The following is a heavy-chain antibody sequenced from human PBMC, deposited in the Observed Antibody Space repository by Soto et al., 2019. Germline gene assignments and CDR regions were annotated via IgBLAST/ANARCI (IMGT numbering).Heavy chain of an antibody. Sequence: VGSLRLSCAASGFTFSSYAMSWVRQAPGKGLEWVSAISGSGGSTYYADSVKGRFTISRDNSKNTLYLQMNSLRAEDTAVYYCAKDRDSSSWYDYWGQGTLVTVSS. J-gene: IGHJ4*02. CDR1: GFTFSSYA. D-gene: IGHD6-13*01. V-gene: IGHV3-23*01. CDR2: ISGSGGST. CDR3: AKDRDSSSWYDY.